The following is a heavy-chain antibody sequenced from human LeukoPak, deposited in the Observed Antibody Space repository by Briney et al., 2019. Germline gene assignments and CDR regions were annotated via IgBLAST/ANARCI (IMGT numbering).Heavy chain of an antibody. V-gene: IGHV4-59*01. Sequence: PSETLSLTSTVSGGSISSYYWSWIRQPPGKGLEWIGYIYYSGSTNYNPSLKSRVTISVDTSKNQFSLKLSSVTAADTAVYYCARAGLYYYYGMDVWGQGTTVTVSS. CDR1: GGSISSYY. CDR2: IYYSGST. CDR3: ARAGLYYYYGMDV. J-gene: IGHJ6*02.